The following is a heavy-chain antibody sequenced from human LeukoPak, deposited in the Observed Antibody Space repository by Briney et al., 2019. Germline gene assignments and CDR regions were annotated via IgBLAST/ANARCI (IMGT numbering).Heavy chain of an antibody. V-gene: IGHV4-39*07. D-gene: IGHD3-10*01. Sequence: PSETLSLTCTVSGGSISSYYWSWIRQPPGKGLEWIGSIYYSGSTYYNPSLKSRVTISVDTSKNQFSLKLSSVTAADTAVYYCARITMVRASWFDPWGQGTLVTVSS. J-gene: IGHJ5*02. CDR2: IYYSGST. CDR1: GGSISSYY. CDR3: ARITMVRASWFDP.